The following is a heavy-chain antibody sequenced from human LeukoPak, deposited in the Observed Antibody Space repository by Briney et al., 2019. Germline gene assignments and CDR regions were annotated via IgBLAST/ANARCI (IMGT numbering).Heavy chain of an antibody. CDR2: ISSTGSTI. CDR3: AGAHLDTAIINFFDY. J-gene: IGHJ4*02. Sequence: GGSLRLSSAASGFIFSSYEMNWVRQAPGKGLEWVSYISSTGSTIFYAGSVKGRRFTISRDNAKNSLYLHINSLRAEDTAIYYCAGAHLDTAIINFFDYWGQGALVTVSS. D-gene: IGHD5-18*01. CDR1: GFIFSSYE. V-gene: IGHV3-48*03.